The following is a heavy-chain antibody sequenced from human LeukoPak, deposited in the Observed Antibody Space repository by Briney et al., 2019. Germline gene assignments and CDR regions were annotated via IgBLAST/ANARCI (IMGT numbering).Heavy chain of an antibody. CDR1: GFTFSSYE. CDR3: AELGINMIGGV. V-gene: IGHV3-48*03. J-gene: IGHJ6*04. CDR2: ISSSGSTI. Sequence: GGSLRLSCAASGFTFSSYEMDWVRQAPGKGLEGVSYISSSGSTIYYADSVKGRFTISRDNAKNSLYLQMNSLRAEGTAVYYCAELGINMIGGVWGKGTTVTISS. D-gene: IGHD3-10*02.